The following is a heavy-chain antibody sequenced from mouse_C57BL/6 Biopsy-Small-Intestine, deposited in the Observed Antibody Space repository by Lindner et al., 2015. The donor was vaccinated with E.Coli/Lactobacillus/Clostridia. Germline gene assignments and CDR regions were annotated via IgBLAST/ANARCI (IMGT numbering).Heavy chain of an antibody. D-gene: IGHD2-4*01. J-gene: IGHJ3*01. CDR1: GYTFTTYW. CDR2: IYPGSGST. CDR3: ALYDYDEGFAY. V-gene: IGHV1-55*01. Sequence: VQLQESGAELVKPGASVKMSCKASGYTFTTYWITWVKQRPGQVLEWIGDIYPGSGSTNYNEKFKSKATLTVDTSSSTAYMQLNSLTSEDSAVYYCALYDYDEGFAYWGQGTLVTVSA.